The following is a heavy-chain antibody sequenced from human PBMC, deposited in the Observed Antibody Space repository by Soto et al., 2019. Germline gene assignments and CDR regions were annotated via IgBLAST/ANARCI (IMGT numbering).Heavy chain of an antibody. CDR1: GGSISSSSYY. CDR2: IYYSGST. V-gene: IGHV4-39*01. CDR3: ARHPRDVPMIVVVRDY. D-gene: IGHD3-22*01. J-gene: IGHJ4*02. Sequence: QLQLQESGPGLVKPSETLSLTCTVSGGSISSSSYYWGWIRQPPGKGLEWIGSIYYSGSTYYNPSLKSRVTISVDTSKNQFSLKLSSVTAADTAVYYCARHPRDVPMIVVVRDYWGQGTLVTVSS.